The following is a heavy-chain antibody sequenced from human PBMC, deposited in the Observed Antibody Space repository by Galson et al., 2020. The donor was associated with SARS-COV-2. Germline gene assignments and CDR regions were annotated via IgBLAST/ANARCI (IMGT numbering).Heavy chain of an antibody. CDR3: ARHGASSGWYEGIGY. J-gene: IGHJ4*02. V-gene: IGHV5-51*01. D-gene: IGHD6-19*01. CDR2: IYPDDSYT. Sequence: GESLKISCRTSGYSFTNYWIGWVRQMPGKGLEWMGIIYPDDSYTIYSPSFQGQVTISADKSISTAFLQWSSLKASDTAIYYCARHGASSGWYEGIGYWSQGTLVTVSS. CDR1: GYSFTNYW.